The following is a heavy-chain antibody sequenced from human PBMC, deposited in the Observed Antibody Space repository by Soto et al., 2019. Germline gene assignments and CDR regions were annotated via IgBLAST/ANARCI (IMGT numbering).Heavy chain of an antibody. CDR2: IYYSGAT. V-gene: IGHV4-39*01. CDR3: ARHGYSGYEGLYDY. Sequence: XSLRLACAASGFTFSSYAMRWVLQAPGKGLEWIGSIYYSGATHYNPSLKSRLTMSVDSSKNHFSLKLSSVTAADTAVYYCARHGYSGYEGLYDYWGQGTLVTVSS. CDR1: GFTFSSYA. J-gene: IGHJ4*02. D-gene: IGHD5-12*01.